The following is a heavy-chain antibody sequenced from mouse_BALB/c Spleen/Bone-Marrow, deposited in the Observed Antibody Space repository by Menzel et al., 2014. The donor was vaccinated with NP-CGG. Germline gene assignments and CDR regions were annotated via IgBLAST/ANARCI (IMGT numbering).Heavy chain of an antibody. CDR3: ARDMGGLLFDY. CDR2: IRNKANGYTT. Sequence: EVKLMESGGGLVQPGGSLRLSCAPSGFTFTDYYMNWVRQPPGKALEWLGFIRNKANGYTTEYSASVKGRFTISRDISQSILYLQMNTLRAEDSATYYCARDMGGLLFDYWGQGTTLTVSS. J-gene: IGHJ2*01. D-gene: IGHD2-3*01. V-gene: IGHV7-3*02. CDR1: GFTFTDYY.